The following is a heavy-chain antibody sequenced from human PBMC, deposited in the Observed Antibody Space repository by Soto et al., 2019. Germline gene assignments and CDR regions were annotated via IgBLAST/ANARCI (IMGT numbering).Heavy chain of an antibody. V-gene: IGHV3-30*03. CDR1: GFTFSYYG. J-gene: IGHJ4*02. CDR2: ISYDGSNI. D-gene: IGHD6-19*01. Sequence: QVQLVESGGGVVQPGRSLRLSCAASGFTFSYYGMQWVRQAPGKGLEWVAVISYDGSNIYYADSVKGRFTLSRDNSKNTLYLQVNSLRAEDTAVYCCARHIPVARTGQGFDYWGQGALVTVSS. CDR3: ARHIPVARTGQGFDY.